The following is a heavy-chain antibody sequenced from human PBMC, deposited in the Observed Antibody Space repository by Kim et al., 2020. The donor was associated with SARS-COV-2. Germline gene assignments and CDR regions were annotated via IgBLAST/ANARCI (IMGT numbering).Heavy chain of an antibody. Sequence: YVASVKGPFTISKDDSKNTVYLRMNSLGVEDTAVYYCAGDPPQGGWAFHSWGQGTRVTVSS. V-gene: IGHV3-33*01. D-gene: IGHD6-19*01. CDR3: AGDPPQGGWAFHS. J-gene: IGHJ4*02.